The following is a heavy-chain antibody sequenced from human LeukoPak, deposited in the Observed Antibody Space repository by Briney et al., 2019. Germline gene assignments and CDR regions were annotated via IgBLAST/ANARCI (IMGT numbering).Heavy chain of an antibody. CDR2: IIPIFGTA. Sequence: SVKVSCKASGGTFSSYAISWVRQAPGQGLEWMGGIIPIFGTANYAQKFQGRVTITADESTSTAYMELSSLRYEDTAVYYCARAQDDSYYYYYMDVWGKGTTVTISS. CDR1: GGTFSSYA. J-gene: IGHJ6*03. CDR3: ARAQDDSYYYYYMDV. D-gene: IGHD1-1*01. V-gene: IGHV1-69*13.